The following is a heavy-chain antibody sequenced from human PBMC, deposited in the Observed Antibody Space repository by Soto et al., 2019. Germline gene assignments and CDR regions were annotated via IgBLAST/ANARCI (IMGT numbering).Heavy chain of an antibody. J-gene: IGHJ4*02. D-gene: IGHD1-20*01. V-gene: IGHV5-10-1*01. CDR2: IDPSDSYT. CDR1: GYSFTSYW. CDR3: ARRPPSNWNDGDY. Sequence: GESLKISCKGPGYSFTSYWISWVRQMPGKGLEWMGRIDPSDSYTNYSPSFQGHVTISADKSISTAYLQWSSLKASDTAMYYCARRPPSNWNDGDYWGQGTLGTVST.